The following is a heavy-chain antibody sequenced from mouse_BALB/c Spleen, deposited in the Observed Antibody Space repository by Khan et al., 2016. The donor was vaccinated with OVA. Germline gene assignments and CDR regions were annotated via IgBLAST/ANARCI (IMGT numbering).Heavy chain of an antibody. Sequence: EVELVESGGGLVKPGGSLKLSCAASGFTFSDYYMYWVRQTPEKRLEWVATISDGGSYTYYPDSVKGRFTISRDAAKNNLYLQMSSLKSADTAMYCCARGHDGSPFAYWGQGTLVTVSA. CDR1: GFTFSDYY. CDR3: ARGHDGSPFAY. D-gene: IGHD1-1*02. V-gene: IGHV5-4*02. J-gene: IGHJ3*01. CDR2: ISDGGSYT.